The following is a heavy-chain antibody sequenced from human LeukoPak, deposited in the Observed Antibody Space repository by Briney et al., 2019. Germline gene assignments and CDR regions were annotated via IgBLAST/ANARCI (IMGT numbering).Heavy chain of an antibody. Sequence: GASVKVSCKASGGTFSSYAISWVRQAPGQGLEWMGRIIPILGIANYAQKFQGRVTITADKSTSTAYMELSSLRSEDTAVYYCARTRFIAAAGGNWFDPWGQGTLVTVSS. CDR3: ARTRFIAAAGGNWFDP. J-gene: IGHJ5*02. D-gene: IGHD6-13*01. CDR2: IIPILGIA. CDR1: GGTFSSYA. V-gene: IGHV1-69*04.